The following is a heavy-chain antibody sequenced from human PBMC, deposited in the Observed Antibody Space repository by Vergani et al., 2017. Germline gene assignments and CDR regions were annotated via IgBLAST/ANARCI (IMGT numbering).Heavy chain of an antibody. CDR1: GDSISSGAFS. V-gene: IGHV4-30-2*01. Sequence: QVQLQESGPGLLKPSQTLSLTCSVAGDSISSGAFSWGWIRQPPGRGLQWIGHIFQSGSPDYNASLKSRVNISLDESKNHFSLSLSSVTAADTAVYYCVRRNNVVRETDYFDYWGQGILVTVSS. CDR2: IFQSGSP. J-gene: IGHJ4*02. D-gene: IGHD3-10*01. CDR3: VRRNNVVRETDYFDY.